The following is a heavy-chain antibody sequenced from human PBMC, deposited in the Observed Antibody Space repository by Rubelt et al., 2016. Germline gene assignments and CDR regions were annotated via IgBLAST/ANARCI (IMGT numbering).Heavy chain of an antibody. CDR2: IYHSGST. CDR3: ARSRKNPLGYAFDI. CDR1: GGSISSSSYY. V-gene: IGHV4-39*07. Sequence: QLQLQESGPGLVKPSVTLSLTCTVSGGSISSSSYYWGWIRQPPGKGPEWIGEIYHSGSTNYKAVLKSLATRSVDNSNNQCSLKLDSVTAAYTAVYYWARSRKNPLGYAFDIWGPGTMVTVSS. J-gene: IGHJ3*02. D-gene: IGHD1-14*01.